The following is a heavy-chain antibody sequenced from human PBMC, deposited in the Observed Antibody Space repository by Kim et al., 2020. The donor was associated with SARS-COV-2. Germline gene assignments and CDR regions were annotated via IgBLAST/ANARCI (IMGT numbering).Heavy chain of an antibody. CDR2: ISYDGSYE. J-gene: IGHJ4*02. V-gene: IGHV3-30*03. CDR1: GFSFSSRG. CDR3: ARAREKSFDY. Sequence: GSLRLSCAASGFSFSSRGIHWVRQAPGKGLEWVAVISYDGSYENYADSVRGRFTISRDNSKNTVDLQMNGLRVEDTAMYYCARAREKSFDYWGQGTLVT.